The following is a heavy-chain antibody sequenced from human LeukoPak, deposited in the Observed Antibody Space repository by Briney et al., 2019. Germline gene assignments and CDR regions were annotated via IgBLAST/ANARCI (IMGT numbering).Heavy chain of an antibody. V-gene: IGHV3-7*01. CDR3: ARSKGRSYPFDF. D-gene: IGHD3-16*02. Sequence: PGGSLRLSCAASGFTFSHYWMAWVRQAPGKGLEWEANIKEHGTHTHYVESVKGRFTISRDTAANTMYLEMSSLRPDDTAVYFCARSKGRSYPFDFWGQGTLVTVSS. CDR1: GFTFSHYW. J-gene: IGHJ4*02. CDR2: IKEHGTHT.